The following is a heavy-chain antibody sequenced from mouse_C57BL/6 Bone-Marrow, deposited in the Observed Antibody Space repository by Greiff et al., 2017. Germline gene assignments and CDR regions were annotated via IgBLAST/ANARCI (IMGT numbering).Heavy chain of an antibody. Sequence: QVQLKESGAELVRPGTSVKMSCKASGYTFTNYWIGWAKQRPGHGLEWIGDIYPGGGYTNYNEKFKGKATLTADTSSSTAYMQFSSLTSEDSAIYYCARWTAQAPYYFDYWGQGTTLTVSS. CDR1: GYTFTNYW. D-gene: IGHD3-2*02. J-gene: IGHJ2*01. V-gene: IGHV1-63*01. CDR3: ARWTAQAPYYFDY. CDR2: IYPGGGYT.